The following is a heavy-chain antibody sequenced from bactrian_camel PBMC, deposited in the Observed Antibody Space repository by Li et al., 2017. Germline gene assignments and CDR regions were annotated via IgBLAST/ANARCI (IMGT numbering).Heavy chain of an antibody. D-gene: IGHD2*01. V-gene: IGHV3S31*01. CDR3: AADSGTRGSGGYCELPTAYKY. CDR2: ISSGGGRT. CDR1: GFTFSSYA. Sequence: VQLVESGGGAVQPGGSLRLSCAASGFTFSSYAMGWARQAPGKGLEWVSGISSGGGRTYYAGSVKGRFTISRDDAKNTLYLQMHSLKPEDTAMYSCAADSGTRGSGGYCELPTAYKYWGQGTQVTVS. J-gene: IGHJ4*01.